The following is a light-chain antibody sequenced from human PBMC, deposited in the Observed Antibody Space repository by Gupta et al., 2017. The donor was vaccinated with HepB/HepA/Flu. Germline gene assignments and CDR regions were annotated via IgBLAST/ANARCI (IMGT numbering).Light chain of an antibody. CDR2: DVS. Sequence: QSALTQPASVSGPPGQSITISCTGTSSDVGGYNYVSWYQQHPGKAPKLMIFDVSNRPSGVSNRFSGSKSGNTASLTISGLQAEDEADYYCSSYTSSSTLVFGGGTKMTV. CDR1: SSDVGGYNY. J-gene: IGLJ3*02. CDR3: SSYTSSSTLV. V-gene: IGLV2-14*03.